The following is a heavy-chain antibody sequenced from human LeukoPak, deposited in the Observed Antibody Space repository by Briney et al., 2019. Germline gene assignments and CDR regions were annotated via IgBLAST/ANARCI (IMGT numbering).Heavy chain of an antibody. CDR1: GYSFTSYW. D-gene: IGHD6-13*01. J-gene: IGHJ3*02. Sequence: GESLQISCKGSGYSFTSYWIGWVRQMPGKGLEWMGIIYPGDCDTRYSPSFQGQVTISADKSISTAYLQWSSLKASDTAMYYCARPXVXYSXSWYDGVAFDIWGQGTMVTVSS. CDR2: IYPGDCDT. CDR3: ARPXVXYSXSWYDGVAFDI. V-gene: IGHV5-51*01.